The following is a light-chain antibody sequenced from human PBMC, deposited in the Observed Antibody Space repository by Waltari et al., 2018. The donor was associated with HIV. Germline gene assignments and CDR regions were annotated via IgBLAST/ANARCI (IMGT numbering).Light chain of an antibody. J-gene: IGKJ4*01. CDR3: QQYNIWPLT. V-gene: IGKV3D-15*01. Sequence: EIVMTQSPVTLSVSVGERVTLSCRASQSISSNLAWYQQKLGQAPRLLIYGASTRATGIPATFSGSGSGTEFTLTISSLQSEDFAVYYCQQYNIWPLTFGGGTKVEIK. CDR2: GAS. CDR1: QSISSN.